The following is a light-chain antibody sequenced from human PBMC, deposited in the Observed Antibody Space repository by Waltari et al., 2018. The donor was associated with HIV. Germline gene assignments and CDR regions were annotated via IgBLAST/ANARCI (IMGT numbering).Light chain of an antibody. V-gene: IGKV3-15*01. CDR3: QQNIHWPPYT. CDR1: QSLTAN. CDR2: GAS. Sequence: LTQSPATLSVSVGERVTLACRASQSLTANLARYQQRPGQAPRLIIYGASSRATDIPARFSGSGSGTDYTLTISTVQSEDSAVYYCQQNIHWPPYTFGQGTKL. J-gene: IGKJ2*01.